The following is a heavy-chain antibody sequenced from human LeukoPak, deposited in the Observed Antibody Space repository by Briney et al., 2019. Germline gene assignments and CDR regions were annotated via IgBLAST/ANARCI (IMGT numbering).Heavy chain of an antibody. CDR2: ISSSGTTI. J-gene: IGHJ5*02. D-gene: IGHD2-8*02. V-gene: IGHV3-48*03. CDR1: GFTFSSYE. CDR3: ARDAGGGTQRDGWFDP. Sequence: GGSLRLSCAASGFTFSSYEMNWVRQAPGKGLEWVSYISSSGTTIYYADSVRGRFTISRDNAKNTLYLQMNSQRADDTAVYYCARDAGGGTQRDGWFDPWGQGTLVIVSS.